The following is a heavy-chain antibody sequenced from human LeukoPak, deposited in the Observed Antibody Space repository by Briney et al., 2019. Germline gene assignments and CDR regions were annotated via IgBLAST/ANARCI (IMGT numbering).Heavy chain of an antibody. CDR1: GITFSNYA. Sequence: GGSLRLSCAASGITFSNYAMGWVRQAPGKGLEWVSAIGGSGSSTFYADSVKGRFTVSRDNSKNTLYLQMSSLRAEDTAVYYCAKSRLTPHPWGQGTLVTVSS. V-gene: IGHV3-23*01. J-gene: IGHJ5*02. D-gene: IGHD1-14*01. CDR2: IGGSGSST. CDR3: AKSRLTPHP.